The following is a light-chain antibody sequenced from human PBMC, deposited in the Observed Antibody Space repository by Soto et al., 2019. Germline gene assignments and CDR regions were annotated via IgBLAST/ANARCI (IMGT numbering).Light chain of an antibody. CDR2: AAS. J-gene: IGKJ3*01. CDR1: QDIRNF. CDR3: QKYSSVPV. V-gene: IGKV1-27*01. Sequence: DIQMTQSPTSLSASVGDRVTITCRASQDIRNFVAWYQQKPGKAPKLLIYAASTLQSGVPSRFSGIGSGTDFTLTINSLQPDDVATYSFQKYSSVPVFGPGTKVEIK.